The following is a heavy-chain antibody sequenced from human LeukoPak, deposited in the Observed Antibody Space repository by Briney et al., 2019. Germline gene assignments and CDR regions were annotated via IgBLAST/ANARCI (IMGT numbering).Heavy chain of an antibody. CDR2: IWYDGSNK. Sequence: SLRLSCAASGFTFSGYDMDWVRQAPGKGLEWVAIIWYDGSNKYYADSVKGRFTISRDNSKNTLYLQMNSLRAEDTAVYYCARDYDYIWGSYRPGGLDYWGQGTLVTVSS. D-gene: IGHD3-16*02. CDR3: ARDYDYIWGSYRPGGLDY. CDR1: GFTFSGYD. V-gene: IGHV3-33*08. J-gene: IGHJ4*02.